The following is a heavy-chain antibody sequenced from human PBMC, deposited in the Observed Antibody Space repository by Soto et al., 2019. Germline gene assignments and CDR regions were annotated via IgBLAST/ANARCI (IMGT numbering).Heavy chain of an antibody. Sequence: QVQLQESGPGLVKPSETLSLTCTVSGGAISRYYWSWIRQPPGKGLEWIGYIFYSGSTNYNPSLKSRVTISVYPSKNQFSLKLISVTAADTAVYYCARLYGLDAFDFWGQGIMVTVSS. D-gene: IGHD2-2*02. CDR1: GGAISRYY. CDR3: ARLYGLDAFDF. CDR2: IFYSGST. V-gene: IGHV4-59*08. J-gene: IGHJ3*01.